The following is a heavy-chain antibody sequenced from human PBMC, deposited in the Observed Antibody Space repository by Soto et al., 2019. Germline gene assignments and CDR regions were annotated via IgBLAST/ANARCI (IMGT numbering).Heavy chain of an antibody. CDR1: GDSISRSNW. J-gene: IGHJ3*02. V-gene: IGHV4-4*02. CDR3: ARQGRWLQFRHAFDI. D-gene: IGHD5-12*01. CDR2: IYYSGST. Sequence: SETLSLTCAVSGDSISRSNWWSWVRQPPGKGLEWIGEIYYSGSTYYNPSLKSRVTISVDTSKNQFSLKLSSVTAADTAVYYCARQGRWLQFRHAFDIWGQGTMVTVSS.